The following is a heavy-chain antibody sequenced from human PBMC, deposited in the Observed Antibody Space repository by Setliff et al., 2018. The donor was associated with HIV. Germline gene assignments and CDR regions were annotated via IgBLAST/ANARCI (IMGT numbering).Heavy chain of an antibody. D-gene: IGHD3-22*01. J-gene: IGHJ4*02. CDR3: ARGRPSNYYYDSSGWGWGLGYFDY. CDR2: ISHSGST. Sequence: PSETLSLTCAVYGGSFSGYYWSWIRQPPGKGLEWIGEISHSGSTNYNPSLKSRVTISVDTSKNQFSLKLSSVTAADTAVYYCARGRPSNYYYDSSGWGWGLGYFDYWGQGTLVTVS. V-gene: IGHV4-34*01. CDR1: GGSFSGYY.